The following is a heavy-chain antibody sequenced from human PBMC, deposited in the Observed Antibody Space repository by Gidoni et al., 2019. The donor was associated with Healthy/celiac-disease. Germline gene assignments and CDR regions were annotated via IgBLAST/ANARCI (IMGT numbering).Heavy chain of an antibody. CDR2: ISWNSCSI. CDR3: AKGFYDSSGYQWLGAFDI. J-gene: IGHJ3*02. V-gene: IGHV3-9*01. CDR1: GFTFDDYA. D-gene: IGHD3-22*01. Sequence: EVQLVESGGGLVQPGRSLRLSCAASGFTFDDYAMHWVRQAPGKGLEWVSGISWNSCSIGYADSVKCRFTISRDNAKNSLYLQMNSLRAEDTALYYCAKGFYDSSGYQWLGAFDIWGQGTMVTVSS.